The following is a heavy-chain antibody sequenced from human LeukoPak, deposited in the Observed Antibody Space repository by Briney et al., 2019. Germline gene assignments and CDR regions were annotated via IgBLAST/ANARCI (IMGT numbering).Heavy chain of an antibody. CDR1: GFTFSSYG. CDR2: ISNDGRSI. CDR3: AREACSGSCHSDYFDY. J-gene: IGHJ4*02. V-gene: IGHV3-30*03. Sequence: GGSLGLSCAASGFTFSSYGMHWVRQAPAKGLEWVAVISNDGRSIYYADSVKGRFTISRDNSKNTLYLQVNSLRAEDTAVYSCAREACSGSCHSDYFDYWGLGTLVTVSS. D-gene: IGHD2-15*01.